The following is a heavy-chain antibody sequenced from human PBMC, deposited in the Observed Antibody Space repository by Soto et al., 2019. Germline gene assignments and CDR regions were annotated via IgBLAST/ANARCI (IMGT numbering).Heavy chain of an antibody. D-gene: IGHD6-13*01. J-gene: IGHJ6*02. CDR3: ASSPAFSSSWYGIPADPSHGMDV. Sequence: QMQLVQSGAEVKRPGASVRVSCKSSGYTFTSFYIHWVRQAPGQGLEWMGIINPSGGITNFAQRFQGRVTITRAMPTNTHYMKLSSLKSDDTAVYYCASSPAFSSSWYGIPADPSHGMDVWGQGTTVTVS. CDR2: INPSGGIT. V-gene: IGHV1-46*01. CDR1: GYTFTSFY.